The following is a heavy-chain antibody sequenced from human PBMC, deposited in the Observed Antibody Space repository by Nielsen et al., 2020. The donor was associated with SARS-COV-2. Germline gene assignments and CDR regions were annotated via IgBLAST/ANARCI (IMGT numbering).Heavy chain of an antibody. CDR3: ARLLRGKYYYY. Sequence: GSLRLSCTVSGGSISSSDYYWGWVRQPPGKGLEWIGNIYYSGNTYYNPSLKSRVTISVDTSKNQFSLNLRSVTAADTAVYYCARLLRGKYYYYWGQGILVTVSS. CDR1: GGSISSSDYY. CDR2: IYYSGNT. J-gene: IGHJ4*02. V-gene: IGHV4-39*01. D-gene: IGHD2/OR15-2a*01.